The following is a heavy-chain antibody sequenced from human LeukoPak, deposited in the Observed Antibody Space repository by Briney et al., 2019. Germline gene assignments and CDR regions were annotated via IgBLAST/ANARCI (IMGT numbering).Heavy chain of an antibody. CDR1: GGTFSSYT. Sequence: ASVKVSSKASGGTFSSYTISWVRQAPGQGLEWMGRIIPILGIANYAQKFQGRVTITAHKSTSTAYMELSSLRSEDTAVYYCARDHYGDYTPSYFDYWGQGTLVTVSS. CDR3: ARDHYGDYTPSYFDY. V-gene: IGHV1-69*04. J-gene: IGHJ4*02. D-gene: IGHD4-17*01. CDR2: IIPILGIA.